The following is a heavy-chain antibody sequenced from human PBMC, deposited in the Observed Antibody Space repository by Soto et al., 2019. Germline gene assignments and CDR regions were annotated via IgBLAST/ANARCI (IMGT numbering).Heavy chain of an antibody. V-gene: IGHV1-69*13. CDR3: ARVPEYSGYEMANWFDS. CDR2: IIPIFGTA. J-gene: IGHJ5*01. D-gene: IGHD5-12*01. CDR1: GGTFSSYA. Sequence: SVKVSCKASGGTFSSYAISWVRQAPGQGFEWMGGIIPIFGTANYAQKFQGRVTITADESTSTAYMELSSLRSEDTAVYYCARVPEYSGYEMANWFDSWGPGTLVTVSS.